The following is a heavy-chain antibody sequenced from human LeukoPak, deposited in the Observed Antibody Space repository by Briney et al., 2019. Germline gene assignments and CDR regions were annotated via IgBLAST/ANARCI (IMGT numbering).Heavy chain of an antibody. CDR3: ARERSPGDYLYSDY. CDR2: ISYDGSNK. CDR1: GFTFSSYA. Sequence: GGSLRLSCAASGFTFSSYAMHWVRQAPGKGLEWVAVISYDGSNKYYADSVKGRFTISRDNSKNTLYLQMNSLRAEDTAVYYCARERSPGDYLYSDYWGQGTLVTVSS. D-gene: IGHD4-17*01. V-gene: IGHV3-30-3*01. J-gene: IGHJ4*02.